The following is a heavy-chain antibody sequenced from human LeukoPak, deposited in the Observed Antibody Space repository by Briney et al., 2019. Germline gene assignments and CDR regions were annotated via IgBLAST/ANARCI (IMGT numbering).Heavy chain of an antibody. D-gene: IGHD3-10*01. Sequence: AGESLKISCKGSGYSFTSYWIGWVRQIPGKGLEWMGIIYPGDSDTRYSPSFQGQVTISADKSISTAYLQWSSLKASDTAMYYCARHVIPYGSGYDAFDTWGQGTMVTVSS. J-gene: IGHJ3*02. CDR3: ARHVIPYGSGYDAFDT. CDR2: IYPGDSDT. V-gene: IGHV5-51*01. CDR1: GYSFTSYW.